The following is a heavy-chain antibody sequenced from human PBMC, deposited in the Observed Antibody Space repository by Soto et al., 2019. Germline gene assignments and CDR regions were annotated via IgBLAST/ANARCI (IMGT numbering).Heavy chain of an antibody. CDR1: GYTFTEYD. CDR2: VSPENRNA. CDR3: EVTTGY. D-gene: IGHD4-17*01. V-gene: IGHV1-8*01. J-gene: IGHJ4*02. Sequence: ALVKVSCKTSGYTFTEYDINWVRQAPGQGLEYMGWVSPENRNAGYAPQFRGRVSMTADTSINTVYLELTTLTYEDTAVYYCEVTTGYWGQGTMVTVSS.